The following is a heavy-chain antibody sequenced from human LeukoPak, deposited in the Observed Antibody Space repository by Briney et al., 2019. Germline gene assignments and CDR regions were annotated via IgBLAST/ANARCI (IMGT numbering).Heavy chain of an antibody. Sequence: GGSLRLSCAASGFTFSSYSMNWVRQAPGEGLEWVSYISSLSGTIYYADSVKGRFTISRDNAKNSLYLQMNSLRAEDTAIYYCAREPRVIARFDYWGQGTLVTVSS. CDR2: ISSLSGTI. CDR1: GFTFSSYS. J-gene: IGHJ4*02. V-gene: IGHV3-48*04. D-gene: IGHD3-16*02. CDR3: AREPRVIARFDY.